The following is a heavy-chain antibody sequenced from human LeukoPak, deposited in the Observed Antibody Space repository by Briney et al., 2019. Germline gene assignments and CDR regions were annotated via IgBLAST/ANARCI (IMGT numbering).Heavy chain of an antibody. Sequence: GASVKVSCKASGGTFSSYAISWVRQAPGQGLEWMGGIIPIFGTANYAQKFQGRVTITADESTSTAYMDLSSLRSDDTAVYYCARDLGSGWSFDYWGQGTLVTVSS. CDR3: ARDLGSGWSFDY. CDR2: IIPIFGTA. CDR1: GGTFSSYA. J-gene: IGHJ4*02. D-gene: IGHD6-19*01. V-gene: IGHV1-69*13.